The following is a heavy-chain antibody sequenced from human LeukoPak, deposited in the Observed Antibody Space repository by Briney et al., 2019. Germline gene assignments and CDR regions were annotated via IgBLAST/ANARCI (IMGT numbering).Heavy chain of an antibody. Sequence: GGSLRLSCAASGFTFSSYSMNWVRQAPGKGLDWVSSISSSSSYIYYADSVKGRFTISRDNAKNSLYLQMNSLRAEDTAVYYCARGGVVITMIVDDYWGQGTLVTVSS. CDR1: GFTFSSYS. CDR3: ARGGVVITMIVDDY. D-gene: IGHD3-22*01. J-gene: IGHJ4*02. V-gene: IGHV3-21*01. CDR2: ISSSSSYI.